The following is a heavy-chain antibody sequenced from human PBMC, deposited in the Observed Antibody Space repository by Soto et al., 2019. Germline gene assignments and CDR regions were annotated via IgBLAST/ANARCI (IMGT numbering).Heavy chain of an antibody. CDR2: IYSGGIT. Sequence: PGGSLRLSCAASGFTVSSNYMSWVRQAPGKGLEWVSVIYSGGITYYADSVKGRFTISRDNSKNTLYLQMNSLRAEDTAVYYCVGRLRSAFDIWGQGTMVTVSS. CDR3: VGRLRSAFDI. J-gene: IGHJ3*02. CDR1: GFTVSSNY. V-gene: IGHV3-53*01.